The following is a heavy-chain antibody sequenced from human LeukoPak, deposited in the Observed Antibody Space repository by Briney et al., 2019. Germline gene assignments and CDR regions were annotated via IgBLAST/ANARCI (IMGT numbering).Heavy chain of an antibody. D-gene: IGHD3-3*01. J-gene: IGHJ4*02. V-gene: IGHV3-7*01. CDR3: ATGIFGVDY. CDR2: INQDGSAK. CDR1: GFILSNYW. Sequence: PGGSLRLSCAASGFILSNYWMTWVRQAPGKGLEWVANINQDGSAKHYVVSVKGRFTISRDIAKNSLYLQMNSLGAEDTAMYYCATGIFGVDYWGQGTLVTVSS.